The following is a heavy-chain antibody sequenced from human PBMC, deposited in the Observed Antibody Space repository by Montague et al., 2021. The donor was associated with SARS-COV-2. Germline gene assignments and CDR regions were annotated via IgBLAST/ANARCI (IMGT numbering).Heavy chain of an antibody. D-gene: IGHD6-13*01. V-gene: IGHV3-30-3*01. CDR3: AGMLVPYYGMDV. Sequence: SLRLSCAASGFTFSSYAMHWVRQAPGKGLEWVAVISYDGSNKYYADSVKGRFTISRDNSKNTLYLQLNSLRAEGTAVYYCAGMLVPYYGMDVWGQGTTVTVSS. J-gene: IGHJ6*02. CDR1: GFTFSSYA. CDR2: ISYDGSNK.